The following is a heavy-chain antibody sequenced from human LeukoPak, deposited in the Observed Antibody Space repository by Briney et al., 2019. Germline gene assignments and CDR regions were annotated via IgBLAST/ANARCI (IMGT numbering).Heavy chain of an antibody. V-gene: IGHV3-23*01. CDR3: ARDWGAYYHFFDY. CDR2: ITGSGGST. CDR1: GFDFSSYA. J-gene: IGHJ4*02. Sequence: GGSLRLSCAASGFDFSSYAVSWVRQAPGKGLEWVSAITGSGGSTYYADSVKGRFTVSRDNPRNTLYLQMNSLRAEDTAVYYCARDWGAYYHFFDYWGQGTLVTVSS. D-gene: IGHD3-22*01.